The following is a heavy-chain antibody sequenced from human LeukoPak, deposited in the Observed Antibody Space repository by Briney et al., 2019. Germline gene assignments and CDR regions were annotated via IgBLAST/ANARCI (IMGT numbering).Heavy chain of an antibody. CDR1: GYTFTSYG. D-gene: IGHD3-22*01. Sequence: ASVKVSCKASGYTFTSYGISWVRQAPGQGLEWMGWISAYNGNTNYAQKLQGRVTMTTDTSTSTAYMGLRSLRSDDTAVYYCAREITMIVVTYAFDIWGQGTMVTVSS. J-gene: IGHJ3*02. CDR3: AREITMIVVTYAFDI. CDR2: ISAYNGNT. V-gene: IGHV1-18*01.